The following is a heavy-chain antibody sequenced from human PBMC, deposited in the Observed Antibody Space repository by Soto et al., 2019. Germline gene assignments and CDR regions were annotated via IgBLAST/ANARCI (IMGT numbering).Heavy chain of an antibody. CDR2: IIPILGIA. CDR3: ARGAVVRGVILIDNNYYYYYGMDV. Sequence: GASVKVSCKASGGTFSSYTISWVRQAPGQGLEWMGRIIPILGIANYAQKFQGRVTITADKSTSTAYMELSSLRSEDTAVYYCARGAVVRGVILIDNNYYYYYGMDVWGQGTTVTVSS. V-gene: IGHV1-69*02. J-gene: IGHJ6*02. D-gene: IGHD3-10*01. CDR1: GGTFSSYT.